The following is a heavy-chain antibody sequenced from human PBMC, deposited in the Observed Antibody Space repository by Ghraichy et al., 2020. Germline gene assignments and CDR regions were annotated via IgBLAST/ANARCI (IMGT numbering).Heavy chain of an antibody. J-gene: IGHJ4*02. D-gene: IGHD5-12*01. Sequence: GSLNISCAASGFTFSNYAMSWVRQAPGKGLEWVSAISGSGGSTYYADSVKGRFTISRDNSKNTLYLQMNSLRAEDTAVYYCAKSAPRGYSGYDYVRWWDYWGQGTLVTVSS. CDR3: AKSAPRGYSGYDYVRWWDY. V-gene: IGHV3-23*01. CDR2: ISGSGGST. CDR1: GFTFSNYA.